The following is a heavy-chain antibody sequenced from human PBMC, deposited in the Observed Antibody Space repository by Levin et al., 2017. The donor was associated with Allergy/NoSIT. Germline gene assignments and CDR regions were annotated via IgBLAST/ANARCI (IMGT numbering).Heavy chain of an antibody. D-gene: IGHD1-26*01. J-gene: IGHJ3*02. Sequence: ASVKVSCKASGYTFTGYYMHWVRQAPGQGLEWMGWINPNSGGTNYAQKFQGRVTMTRDTSISTAYMELSRLRSDDTAVYYCARLRNRGLVGATLGAFDIWGQGTMVTVSS. CDR1: GYTFTGYY. V-gene: IGHV1-2*02. CDR2: INPNSGGT. CDR3: ARLRNRGLVGATLGAFDI.